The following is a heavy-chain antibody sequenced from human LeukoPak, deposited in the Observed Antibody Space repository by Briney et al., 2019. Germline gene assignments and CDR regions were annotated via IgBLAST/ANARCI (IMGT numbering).Heavy chain of an antibody. CDR1: GYTFTGYY. CDR3: ARSDYGSGSYRFDY. J-gene: IGHJ4*02. V-gene: IGHV1-2*02. CDR2: INPNSCGT. Sequence: ASVKVSCKASGYTFTGYYMHWVRQAPGQGLEWMGWINPNSCGTNYAQKFQGRVTMTRDTSISTAYMELSRLRSDDTAVYYCARSDYGSGSYRFDYWGQGTLVTVSS. D-gene: IGHD3-10*01.